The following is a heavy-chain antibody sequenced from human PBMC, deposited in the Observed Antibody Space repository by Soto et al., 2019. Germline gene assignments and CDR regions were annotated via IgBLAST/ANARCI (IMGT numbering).Heavy chain of an antibody. CDR3: ARGDSYGYLVAFDI. J-gene: IGHJ3*02. CDR1: GYTFTGYY. V-gene: IGHV1-2*04. D-gene: IGHD5-18*01. Sequence: AASVKVSCKASGYTFTGYYMHWVRQAPGQGLEWMGWINPNSGGTNYAQKFQGWVTMTRDTSISTAYMELSRLRSDDTAVYYCARGDSYGYLVAFDIWGQGTMVTVSS. CDR2: INPNSGGT.